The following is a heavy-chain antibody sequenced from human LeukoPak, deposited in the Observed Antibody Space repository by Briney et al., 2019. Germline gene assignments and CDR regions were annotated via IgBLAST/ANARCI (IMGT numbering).Heavy chain of an antibody. Sequence: GGSLRLSCAASGFTFSSYGMHWVRQAPGKGLEWVAFIRYDGSNKYYADSVKGRFTISRDNSKNTLYLQMNSLRAEDPAVYYCAKGSIFERYYFDYWGQGTLVTVSS. CDR3: AKGSIFERYYFDY. D-gene: IGHD3-3*01. CDR1: GFTFSSYG. CDR2: IRYDGSNK. J-gene: IGHJ4*02. V-gene: IGHV3-30*02.